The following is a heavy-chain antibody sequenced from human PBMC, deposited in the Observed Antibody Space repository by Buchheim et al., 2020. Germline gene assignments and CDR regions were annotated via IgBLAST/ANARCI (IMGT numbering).Heavy chain of an antibody. V-gene: IGHV3-74*01. J-gene: IGHJ5*02. Sequence: EVQLVESGGGLVQPGGSLRLSCAASGFTFSTYWMHWVRQAPGKGLVWVARINGDATTITYADSVKGRSTISRDNAKNTVSLQMNSLRAEDTAVYYCARAYVTSGGSWGQGTL. CDR3: ARAYVTSGGS. D-gene: IGHD1-26*01. CDR1: GFTFSTYW. CDR2: INGDATTI.